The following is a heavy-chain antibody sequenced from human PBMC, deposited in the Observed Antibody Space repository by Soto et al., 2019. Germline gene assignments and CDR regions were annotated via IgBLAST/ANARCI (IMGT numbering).Heavy chain of an antibody. V-gene: IGHV3-21*01. CDR3: VRGSGFLLDQ. D-gene: IGHD6-19*01. J-gene: IGHJ4*02. Sequence: GGSLRLSCAASGFVFSDFQFNWVRQAPGGGLEWLSSITGTSAFTEYAESIEGRFSISRHNANNSLYLQMDSLRVEDTAVYYCVRGSGFLLDQWGQGTPVTVSS. CDR1: GFVFSDFQ. CDR2: ITGTSAFT.